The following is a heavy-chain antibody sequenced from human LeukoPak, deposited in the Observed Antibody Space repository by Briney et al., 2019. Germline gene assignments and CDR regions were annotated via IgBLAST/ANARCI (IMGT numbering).Heavy chain of an antibody. D-gene: IGHD3-22*01. CDR2: INHSGST. Sequence: SETLSLTCAVYGGSFSGYYWSWIRQPPGKGLEWIGEINHSGSTNYNPSLKSRVTISVDTSKNQFSLKLSSVTATDTAVYYCAKRGYYCDSSGYYYYGMDVWGQGTTVTVSS. J-gene: IGHJ6*02. V-gene: IGHV4-34*01. CDR1: GGSFSGYY. CDR3: AKRGYYCDSSGYYYYGMDV.